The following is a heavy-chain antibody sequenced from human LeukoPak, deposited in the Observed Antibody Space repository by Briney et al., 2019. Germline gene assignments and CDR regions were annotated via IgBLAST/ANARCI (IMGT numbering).Heavy chain of an antibody. D-gene: IGHD3-3*01. V-gene: IGHV4-39*01. J-gene: IGHJ4*02. CDR3: AEAATDFWSGSVYFDY. CDR1: GGSISSSSYY. Sequence: SETLSLTCTVSGGSISSSSYYWGWIRQPTGKGLEWIGSIYYIGSTYYNPSLKSRVTISVDTSKDQFSLKLSSVTAAGTAVYYCAEAATDFWSGSVYFDYWGQGTLVTVSS. CDR2: IYYIGST.